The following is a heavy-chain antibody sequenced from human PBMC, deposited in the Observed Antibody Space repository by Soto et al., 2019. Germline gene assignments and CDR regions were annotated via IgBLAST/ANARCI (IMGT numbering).Heavy chain of an antibody. J-gene: IGHJ5*02. CDR3: ARDTRVGGANWFDP. Sequence: SETLSLTCTVSGGSISSYYWSWIRQPPGKGLEWIGYIYYSGSTNYNPSLKSRVTLSVDTSKNQFSLKLSSVTAADTAVYYCARDTRVGGANWFDPWGQGTLVTVSS. CDR1: GGSISSYY. D-gene: IGHD3-10*01. V-gene: IGHV4-59*01. CDR2: IYYSGST.